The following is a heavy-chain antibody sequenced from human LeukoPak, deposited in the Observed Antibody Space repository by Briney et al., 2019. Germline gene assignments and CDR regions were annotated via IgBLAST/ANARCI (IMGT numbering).Heavy chain of an antibody. V-gene: IGHV1-3*01. CDR3: ARVPQGVWGYCSGGSCPGWFDP. Sequence: GASVKVSCKASGYTFTSYAMHWVRQAPGQRLEWMGWINAGNGNTKHSQKFQGRVTITRDTSASTAYMELSSLRSEDTAVYYRARVPQGVWGYCSGGSCPGWFDPWGQGTLVTVSS. J-gene: IGHJ5*02. CDR2: INAGNGNT. D-gene: IGHD2-15*01. CDR1: GYTFTSYA.